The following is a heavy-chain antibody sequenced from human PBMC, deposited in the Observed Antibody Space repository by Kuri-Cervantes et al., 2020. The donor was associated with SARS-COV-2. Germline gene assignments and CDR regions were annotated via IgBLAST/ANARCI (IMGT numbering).Heavy chain of an antibody. CDR2: IIPILGTA. CDR3: ARDRDYYGSGSWNY. D-gene: IGHD3-10*01. J-gene: IGHJ4*02. CDR1: GGTFSSYA. Sequence: SVKVSCKASGGTFSSYAISWVRQAPGQGLEWMGGIIPILGTANYAQKFQGRVTITTDESTRTAYMELNSLRSEDTAVYYCARDRDYYGSGSWNYWGQGTLVTVSS. V-gene: IGHV1-69*05.